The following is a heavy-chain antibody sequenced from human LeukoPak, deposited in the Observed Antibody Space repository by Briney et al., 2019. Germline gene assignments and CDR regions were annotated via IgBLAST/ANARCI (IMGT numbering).Heavy chain of an antibody. CDR3: AKDLRVNCSGGSCYDWFDP. D-gene: IGHD2-15*01. V-gene: IGHV3-30*18. J-gene: IGHJ5*02. Sequence: GRSMRLSCAASRFTFSSYGMHWARPAPGKGLEWVAVISDEGSNKYYADSGKGRLTISRDNSKNTLYLQMNSLRAEDTAVYYCAKDLRVNCSGGSCYDWFDPWGQGTLVTVSS. CDR1: RFTFSSYG. CDR2: ISDEGSNK.